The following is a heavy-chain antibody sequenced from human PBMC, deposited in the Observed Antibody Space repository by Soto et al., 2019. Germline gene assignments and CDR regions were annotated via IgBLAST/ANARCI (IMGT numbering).Heavy chain of an antibody. CDR2: IYYSGST. CDR3: ARGAVAGNFDY. CDR1: GGSISSYY. V-gene: IGHV4-59*01. D-gene: IGHD6-19*01. Sequence: SETLSLTCTVSGGSISSYYWSWIRQPPGKGLEWIGYIYYSGSTNYNPSLKSRVTISVDTSKNQFSLKLSSVTAADTAVYYCARGAVAGNFDYWGQGTLVTVSS. J-gene: IGHJ4*02.